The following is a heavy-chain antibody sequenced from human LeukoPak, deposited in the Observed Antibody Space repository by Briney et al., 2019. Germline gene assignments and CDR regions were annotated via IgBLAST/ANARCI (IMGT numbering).Heavy chain of an antibody. J-gene: IGHJ4*02. Sequence: QSGGSLRLSCAASGLTFSTYSMNWVRQAPGKGLEWVSYIASSTIYYADSVKGRFTISRDNAKNSLYLQMNSLRDEDTAVYYCARGPAAAIDYWGQGTLVTVSS. CDR1: GLTFSTYS. CDR3: ARGPAAAIDY. V-gene: IGHV3-48*02. CDR2: IASSTI. D-gene: IGHD2-2*01.